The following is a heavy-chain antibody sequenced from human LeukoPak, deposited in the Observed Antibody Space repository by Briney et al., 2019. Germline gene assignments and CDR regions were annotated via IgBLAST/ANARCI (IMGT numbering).Heavy chain of an antibody. J-gene: IGHJ4*02. CDR2: INHSGST. V-gene: IGHV4-34*01. CDR1: GGSFSGYY. Sequence: PSETLSLTCAVYGGSFSGYYWSWIRQPPGKGLEWIGEINHSGSTNYNPSLKSRVTISVDTSKNQFSLKLSSVTAADTAVYYCARARSEVATGLIDDYWGQGTLVTVSS. D-gene: IGHD5-12*01. CDR3: ARARSEVATGLIDDY.